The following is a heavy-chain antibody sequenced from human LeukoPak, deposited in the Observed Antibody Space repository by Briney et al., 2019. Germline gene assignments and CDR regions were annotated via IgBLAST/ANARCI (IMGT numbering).Heavy chain of an antibody. V-gene: IGHV1-18*01. CDR2: ISAYNGNT. J-gene: IGHJ4*02. CDR1: GYTFTSYG. CDR3: ARGRVLIAAAGFGDY. Sequence: ASVKVSCKASGYTFTSYGISWVRQAPGQGLEWMGWISAYNGNTNYAQKLQGRVTMTTDTSTSTAYMELRSLRSDDTAVYYCARGRVLIAAAGFGDYWGQGTLVTVSS. D-gene: IGHD6-13*01.